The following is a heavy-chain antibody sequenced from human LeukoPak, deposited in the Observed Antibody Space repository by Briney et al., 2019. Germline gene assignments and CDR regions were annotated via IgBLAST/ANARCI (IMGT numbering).Heavy chain of an antibody. Sequence: ASVRVSCKASGFTFRDYYVQWVRQVPGQGLEWVGWMYFNSGATRYAPKFQGRVTLTGDTSINTVYMELVSLGSDDTAMYYCAREGSSASGQDWYAFDIWDQETMVTVSS. CDR2: MYFNSGAT. CDR1: GFTFRDYY. J-gene: IGHJ3*02. CDR3: AREGSSASGQDWYAFDI. D-gene: IGHD5-12*01. V-gene: IGHV1-2*02.